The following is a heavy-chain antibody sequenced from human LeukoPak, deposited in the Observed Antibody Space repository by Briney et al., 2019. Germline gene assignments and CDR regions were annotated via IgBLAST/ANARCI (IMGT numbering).Heavy chain of an antibody. Sequence: SETLSLTCSVSGASTRSYSWSWLRQPAGKGLEWIGRIHTSASTKYNPSLKSRVTMSVDTSKNQFSLKLNSVTAADTAVYYCARDPLTYSSGWYGAFDIWGQRTIVTVFS. D-gene: IGHD6-19*01. CDR3: ARDPLTYSSGWYGAFDI. J-gene: IGHJ3*02. CDR1: GASTRSYS. CDR2: IHTSAST. V-gene: IGHV4-4*07.